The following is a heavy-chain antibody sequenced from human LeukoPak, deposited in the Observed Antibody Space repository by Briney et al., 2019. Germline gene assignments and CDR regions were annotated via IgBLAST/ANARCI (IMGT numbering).Heavy chain of an antibody. CDR3: ARDAKDYYGSGSYYLFDP. CDR2: IKQDGGEK. CDR1: GFTFSSYA. D-gene: IGHD3-10*01. J-gene: IGHJ5*02. Sequence: GGSLRLSCAASGFTFSSYAMSWVRQAPGKGLEWVANIKQDGGEKYYVDSVKGRFTISRDNAKNSLYLQMNSLRAEDTAVYYCARDAKDYYGSGSYYLFDPWGQGTLVTVSS. V-gene: IGHV3-7*01.